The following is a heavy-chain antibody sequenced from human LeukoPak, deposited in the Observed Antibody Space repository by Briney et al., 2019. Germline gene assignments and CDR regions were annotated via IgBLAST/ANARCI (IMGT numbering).Heavy chain of an antibody. CDR1: GGSISSYY. V-gene: IGHV4-4*07. J-gene: IGHJ6*02. CDR3: ARDGRYYDSSGYSLPDYYYYGMDV. D-gene: IGHD3-22*01. CDR2: IYTSGST. Sequence: SETLSLTCTVSGGSISSYYWSWIRQPAGKGLEWIGRIYTSGSTNYNPSLKSRVTMSVDTSKNQFSLKLSSVTAADTAVYYCARDGRYYDSSGYSLPDYYYYGMDVWGQGTTVAVSS.